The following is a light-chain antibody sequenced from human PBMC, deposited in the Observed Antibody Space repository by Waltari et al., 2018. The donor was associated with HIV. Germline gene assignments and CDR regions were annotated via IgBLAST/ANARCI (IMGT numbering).Light chain of an antibody. V-gene: IGLV2-14*03. CDR3: ASFTGDNTVI. Sequence: AVTQPASVSGLPGQSTTISCTGDDSDFGLYNFVSWYQQHSGKPPILILYDVDSRASGLSDRFAVSMSGNTASLTISGLRAEDEGHYYCASFTGDNTVIFGGGTEVTVL. CDR2: DVD. J-gene: IGLJ2*01. CDR1: DSDFGLYNF.